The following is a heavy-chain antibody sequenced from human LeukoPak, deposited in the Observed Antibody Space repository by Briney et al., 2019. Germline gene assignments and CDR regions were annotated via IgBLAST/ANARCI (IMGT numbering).Heavy chain of an antibody. CDR1: GFTFSSYS. J-gene: IGHJ4*02. CDR2: ISSSSSYI. Sequence: PGGSLRLSCAASGFTFSSYSMNWVRQAPGKGLEWVSSISSSSSYIYYADSVKGRFTISRDNAKNSLYLQMNCLRAEDTAVYYCARVRYCSGGSCYSPFDYWGQGTLVTVSS. CDR3: ARVRYCSGGSCYSPFDY. V-gene: IGHV3-21*01. D-gene: IGHD2-15*01.